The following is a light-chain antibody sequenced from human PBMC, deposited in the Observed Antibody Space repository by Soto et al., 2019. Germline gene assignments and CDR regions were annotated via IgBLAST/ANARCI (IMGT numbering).Light chain of an antibody. CDR1: SSDVGGYNY. Sequence: QSVLTQPASVSGSPGQSITISCTGTSSDVGGYNYVSWYQQHPGKAPKLMIYEVSNRPSGVSNRSSGSKSGNTASLTISGLQAEDEADYYCSSYTSSSTLEVVFGGGTQLTVL. CDR3: SSYTSSSTLEVV. J-gene: IGLJ2*01. CDR2: EVS. V-gene: IGLV2-14*01.